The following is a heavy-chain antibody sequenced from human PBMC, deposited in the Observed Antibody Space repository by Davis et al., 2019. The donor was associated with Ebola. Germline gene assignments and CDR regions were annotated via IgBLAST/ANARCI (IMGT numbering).Heavy chain of an antibody. J-gene: IGHJ5*02. V-gene: IGHV4-59*01. CDR1: GRSISSYY. CDR3: ARAGYDFWIGYYSWGWFDP. D-gene: IGHD3-3*01. CDR2: IYYSGST. Sequence: MPSETLSLTCTVSGRSISSYYWSWIRQPPGKGLEWIGYIYYSGSTNYNPSLKSRVTISVDTSKNQFSLKLSSVTAADTAVYYCARAGYDFWIGYYSWGWFDPWGQGTLVTVSS.